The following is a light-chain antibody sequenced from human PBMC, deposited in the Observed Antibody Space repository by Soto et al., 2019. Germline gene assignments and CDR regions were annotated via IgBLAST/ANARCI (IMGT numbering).Light chain of an antibody. CDR2: DAS. V-gene: IGKV3-11*01. CDR1: QSVSSY. J-gene: IGKJ2*01. CDR3: QHRSNWPRFT. Sequence: EIVLTQSPATLSLSPGERATLSCRASQSVSSYLAWYQQRPGQAPRLLIYDASNRATGVPARFSGSGSGTDFTLTISSLEPEDFAVYYCQHRSNWPRFTFGQGTKLEI.